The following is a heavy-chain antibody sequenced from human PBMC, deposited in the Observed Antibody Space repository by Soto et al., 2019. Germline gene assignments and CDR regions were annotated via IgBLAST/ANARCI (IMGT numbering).Heavy chain of an antibody. D-gene: IGHD2-2*02. Sequence: ASVKVSCKASGYTFTSYGISWVRQAPGQGLEWMGWIGAYNGNTNYAQKLQGRVTMTTDTSTSTAYMELRSLRSDDTAVYYCAREWFVVVPAAILSGWYYFDYWGQGTLVTVSS. CDR3: AREWFVVVPAAILSGWYYFDY. V-gene: IGHV1-18*04. CDR1: GYTFTSYG. CDR2: IGAYNGNT. J-gene: IGHJ4*02.